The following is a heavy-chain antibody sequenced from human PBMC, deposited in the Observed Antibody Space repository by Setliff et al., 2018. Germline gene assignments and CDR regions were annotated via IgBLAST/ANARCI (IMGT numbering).Heavy chain of an antibody. D-gene: IGHD6-6*01. CDR1: GYTFTSYG. V-gene: IGHV1-2*02. CDR2: INPSSGGT. Sequence: ASVKVSCKASGYTFTSYGISWVRQAPGQGLEWMGWINPSSGGTDDAQNFLGRVTMTRDTAISTAYMELSRLTSDDTAVYYCARAEYTSSSLYYYMDVWGKGTTVTVSS. J-gene: IGHJ6*03. CDR3: ARAEYTSSSLYYYMDV.